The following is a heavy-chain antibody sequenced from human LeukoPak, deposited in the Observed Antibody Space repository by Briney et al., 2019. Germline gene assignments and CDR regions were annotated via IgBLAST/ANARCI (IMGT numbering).Heavy chain of an antibody. CDR1: GFTFSNYW. J-gene: IGHJ4*02. CDR2: IKEDGSEK. CDR3: ARRAGGYSHPYDY. D-gene: IGHD4-23*01. V-gene: IGHV3-7*03. Sequence: PGGSLRLSCAASGFTFSNYWVSWVRQAPGKGLEWVANIKEDGSEKYYVDSVKGRFTISRDNSKNTLYLQMNSLRAEDTAVYYCARRAGGYSHPYDYWGQGTLVTVSS.